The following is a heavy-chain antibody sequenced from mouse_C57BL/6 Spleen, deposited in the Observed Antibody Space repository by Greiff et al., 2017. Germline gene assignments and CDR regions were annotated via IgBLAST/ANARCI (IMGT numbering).Heavy chain of an antibody. CDR1: GYSFTGYY. Sequence: EVQGVESGPELVKPGASVKISCKASGYSFTGYYMNWVKQSPEKSLEWIGEINPSTGGTTYNQKFKAKATLTVDKSSSTAYMQLKSLTSEDSAVYYCARLGALDYWGQGTTLTVSS. V-gene: IGHV1-42*01. D-gene: IGHD4-1*01. CDR2: INPSTGGT. CDR3: ARLGALDY. J-gene: IGHJ2*01.